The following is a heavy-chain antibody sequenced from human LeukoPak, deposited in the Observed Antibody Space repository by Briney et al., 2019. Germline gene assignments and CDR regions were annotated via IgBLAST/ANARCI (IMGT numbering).Heavy chain of an antibody. V-gene: IGHV1-18*01. D-gene: IGHD3-22*01. CDR3: AKDIHPGLDSGASCCFDY. CDR1: GYTFSSHG. Sequence: GASVKVSCKTSGYTFSSHGITWVRQAPGQGLEWMGWVSGYNGNTNYAQNVQGRVTMTTDTSTNTAYMELRSLRSDDTAVYYCAKDIHPGLDSGASCCFDYWGQGTPVTVSS. J-gene: IGHJ4*02. CDR2: VSGYNGNT.